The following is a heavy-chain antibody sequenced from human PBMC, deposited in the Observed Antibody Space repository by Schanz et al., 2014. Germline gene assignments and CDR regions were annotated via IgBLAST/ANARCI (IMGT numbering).Heavy chain of an antibody. CDR2: MYINSGST. V-gene: IGHV3-53*01. CDR3: ARDGGRDGYNLAFDV. J-gene: IGHJ3*01. Sequence: EVQLVESGGGLLQPGGSLRLSCAVSGFTVNTNYMSWVRQAPGKGLEWISSMYINSGSTQYADSVKGRCIISRDSSKNTLLLQMNSLRAEDTAVYFCARDGGRDGYNLAFDVWGQGTLVTVSS. CDR1: GFTVNTNY. D-gene: IGHD5-12*01.